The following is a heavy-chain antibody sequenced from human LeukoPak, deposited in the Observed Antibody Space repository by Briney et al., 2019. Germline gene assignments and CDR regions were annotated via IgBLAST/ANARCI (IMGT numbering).Heavy chain of an antibody. V-gene: IGHV4-4*02. J-gene: IGHJ4*02. D-gene: IGHD1-26*01. CDR1: GGSISSSNW. Sequence: SGTLSLTCAVSGGSISSSNWWSWVRQPPGKGLEWIGEIYHSGSTNYNPSLKSRVTISVDKSKNQFSLKLSSVTAADTAVYYCARRVGKYSGSYYAFDHWGQGTLVTVSS. CDR2: IYHSGST. CDR3: ARRVGKYSGSYYAFDH.